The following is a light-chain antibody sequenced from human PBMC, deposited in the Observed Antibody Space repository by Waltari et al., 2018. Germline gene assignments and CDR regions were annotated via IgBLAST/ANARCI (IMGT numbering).Light chain of an antibody. V-gene: IGLV2-14*03. Sequence: QSALTQPASVSGSPGQSITISCTGTSSDVGGYNYVSWYQQHPGKAPKLMIYDVSHRPARVPNRLSGSKSGNTASLTISGLQTEDEADYYCSSYISSSTLELFGGGTSLTVL. CDR1: SSDVGGYNY. J-gene: IGLJ2*01. CDR2: DVS. CDR3: SSYISSSTLEL.